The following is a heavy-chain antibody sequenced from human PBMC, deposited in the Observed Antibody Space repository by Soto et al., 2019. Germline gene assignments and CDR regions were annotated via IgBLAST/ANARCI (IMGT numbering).Heavy chain of an antibody. J-gene: IGHJ4*02. CDR2: VHYSGGT. V-gene: IGHV4-39*01. Sequence: QLQESGPGLVKPSETLSLTCTVSGGSINNNNYFWGWIRQAPGKGLEYVGSVHYSGGTYYKSALKSRVRVSLDTSKNQFSLRLMSVSAADTAVYYCASIVVGATGHTDFDHWGQGTLVTVSS. CDR1: GGSINNNNYF. D-gene: IGHD2-15*01. CDR3: ASIVVGATGHTDFDH.